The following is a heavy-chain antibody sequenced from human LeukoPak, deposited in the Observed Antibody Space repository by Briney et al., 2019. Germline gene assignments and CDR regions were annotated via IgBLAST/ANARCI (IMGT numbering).Heavy chain of an antibody. CDR2: IYHSGST. D-gene: IGHD1-1*01. CDR3: ARERGWELERREGLGY. Sequence: SGTLSLTCAVSGGSISSSNWWSWVRQPPGKGLEWIGEIYHSGSTNYNPSLKSRVTISVDKSKNQFSLKLSSVTAADTAVYYCARERGWELERREGLGYWGQGTLVTVSS. V-gene: IGHV4-4*02. CDR1: GGSISSSNW. J-gene: IGHJ4*02.